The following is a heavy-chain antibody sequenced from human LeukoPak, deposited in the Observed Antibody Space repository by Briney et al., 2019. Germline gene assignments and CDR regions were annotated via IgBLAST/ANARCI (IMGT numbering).Heavy chain of an antibody. CDR2: INAYNGQT. V-gene: IGHV1-18*01. J-gene: IGHJ3*02. CDR1: GYTFTSYG. D-gene: IGHD4-17*01. CDR3: ARDSVTTVTPDAFDI. Sequence: ASVKVSCKASGYTFTSYGFSGVRQAPGQGLEWMGWINAYNGQTNYAQKPQGSGLMTTDGYTSTAYMELRSLRPNDTAVYYCARDSVTTVTPDAFDIWGQGTMVTVSS.